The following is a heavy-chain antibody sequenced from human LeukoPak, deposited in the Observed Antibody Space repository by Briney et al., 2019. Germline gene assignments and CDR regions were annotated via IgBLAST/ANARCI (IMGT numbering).Heavy chain of an antibody. V-gene: IGHV4-39*01. CDR1: GGSISSTGYY. D-gene: IGHD3-22*01. J-gene: IGHJ4*02. Sequence: SETLSLTCTVSGGSISSTGYYWGWIRQPSGKGLEWIGTIYYDGSTYYNPSLKSRVTISVDSSKNQFSLKLSSVTAADTAVYYCARHRKSLAYYYDSSGYRIDYWGQGTLVTVSS. CDR2: IYYDGST. CDR3: ARHRKSLAYYYDSSGYRIDY.